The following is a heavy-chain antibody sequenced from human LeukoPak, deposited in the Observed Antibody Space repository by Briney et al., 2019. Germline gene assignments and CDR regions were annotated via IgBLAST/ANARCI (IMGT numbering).Heavy chain of an antibody. CDR1: GYSISSGYY. J-gene: IGHJ5*02. CDR3: ARGITIFGVVNNWFDP. CDR2: IYHSGST. Sequence: SETLSLTCAVSGYSISSGYYWGWIRQPPGKGLEWIGGIYHSGSTYYNPSLKSRVTISVDTSKNQFSLKLSSVTAADTAVYCCARGITIFGVVNNWFDPWGQGTLVTVSS. V-gene: IGHV4-38-2*01. D-gene: IGHD3-3*01.